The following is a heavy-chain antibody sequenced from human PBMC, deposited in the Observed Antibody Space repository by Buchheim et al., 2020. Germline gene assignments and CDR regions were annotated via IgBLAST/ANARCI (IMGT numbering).Heavy chain of an antibody. CDR3: AKVAEGIVLMMYVGIWSSGMDV. D-gene: IGHD2-8*01. Sequence: EVQLLESGGGLVQPGGSLRLSCAASGFTFICYAMSWLRQAPGKGLEWVSAISGSGGSTYYADSVKGRFIISRDNSKNTLYLQMNSLREEDTAVYYCAKVAEGIVLMMYVGIWSSGMDVWGQGTT. J-gene: IGHJ6*02. CDR2: ISGSGGST. CDR1: GFTFICYA. V-gene: IGHV3-23*01.